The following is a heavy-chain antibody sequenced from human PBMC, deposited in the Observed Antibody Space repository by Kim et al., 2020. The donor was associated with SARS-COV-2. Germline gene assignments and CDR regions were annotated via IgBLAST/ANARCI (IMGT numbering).Heavy chain of an antibody. CDR3: ARDGPAYYYDSSGYYGAYGMDV. CDR1: GGSISSSSYY. Sequence: SETLSLTCTVSGGSISSSSYYWGWIRQPPGKGLEWIGSIYYSGSTYYNPSLKSRVTISVDTSKNQFSLKLSSVTAADTAVYYCARDGPAYYYDSSGYYGAYGMDVWGQGTTVTVSS. CDR2: IYYSGST. V-gene: IGHV4-39*07. D-gene: IGHD3-22*01. J-gene: IGHJ6*02.